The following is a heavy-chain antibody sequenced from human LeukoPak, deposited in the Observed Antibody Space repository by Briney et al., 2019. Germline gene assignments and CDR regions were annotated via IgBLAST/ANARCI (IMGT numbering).Heavy chain of an antibody. Sequence: SETLSLTCTVSGGSISSGSYYWSWIRQPAGKGLEWIGRIYTSGSTNYNPSLKSRVTISVDTSKNQFSLKLSTVTAADTAVYYCARMGIAAAGSQGEIDYWGQGTLVTVSS. CDR3: ARMGIAAAGSQGEIDY. J-gene: IGHJ4*02. CDR1: GGSISSGSYY. CDR2: IYTSGST. D-gene: IGHD6-13*01. V-gene: IGHV4-61*02.